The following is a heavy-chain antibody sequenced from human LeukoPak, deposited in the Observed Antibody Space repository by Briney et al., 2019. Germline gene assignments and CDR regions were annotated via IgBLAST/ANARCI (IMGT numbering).Heavy chain of an antibody. CDR1: GGSISSGSYY. CDR3: ARGPYSYDSSGAFDI. Sequence: NPSETLSLTCTVSGGSISSGSYYWSWIRQPAGKGLEWIGRISSSGSTNYNPSLKSRVTISVDTSKNQFSLKLSSVTAADTAVYFCARGPYSYDSSGAFDIWGQGTMVTVSS. D-gene: IGHD3-22*01. CDR2: ISSSGST. V-gene: IGHV4-61*02. J-gene: IGHJ3*02.